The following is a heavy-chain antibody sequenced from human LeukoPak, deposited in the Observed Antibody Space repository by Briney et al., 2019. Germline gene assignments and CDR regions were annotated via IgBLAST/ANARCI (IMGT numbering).Heavy chain of an antibody. CDR1: GFTFSSYS. CDR2: ISSSSSTI. J-gene: IGHJ4*02. D-gene: IGHD6-6*01. V-gene: IGHV3-48*01. Sequence: PGGSLRLSCAASGFTFSSYSMNWVRQAPGKGLEWVSYISSSSSTIYYADSVKGRFTISRDNAKNSLYLQMNSLRAEDTAVYYCAREARGSSSSRYFDYWGQGTLVTVSS. CDR3: AREARGSSSSRYFDY.